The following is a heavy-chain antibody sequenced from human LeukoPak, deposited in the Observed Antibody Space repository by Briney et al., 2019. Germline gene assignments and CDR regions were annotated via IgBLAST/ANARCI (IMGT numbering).Heavy chain of an antibody. CDR3: AWSSGYYLYFQH. D-gene: IGHD3-22*01. V-gene: IGHV3-23*01. CDR1: GFTFSSYA. CDR2: ISGSGDST. J-gene: IGHJ1*01. Sequence: GGSLRLSCADSGFTFSSYAMKWVRQAPGKGLEWVSGISGSGDSTYYADSVKGRFTISRDNSENTLYLQMNSLRAEDTAVYYCAWSSGYYLYFQHWGQGTLVTVSS.